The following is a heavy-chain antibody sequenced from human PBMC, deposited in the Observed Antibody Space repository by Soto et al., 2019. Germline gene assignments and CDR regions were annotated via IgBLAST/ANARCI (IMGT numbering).Heavy chain of an antibody. CDR1: GYTFTNYY. CDR2: INPSGGSTTYT. D-gene: IGHD1-26*01. CDR3: AREDGGSYPETDYGMDV. J-gene: IGHJ6*02. Sequence: QVLLVQSGAEVKKPGASVTLSCKASGYTFTNYYVHWVRQAPGQGLEWMGVINPSGGSTTYTDYAQKFQGRVTMTRDTSTSTVYMELSSLRSEDTAVYYCAREDGGSYPETDYGMDVWGQGTTVTVSS. V-gene: IGHV1-46*01.